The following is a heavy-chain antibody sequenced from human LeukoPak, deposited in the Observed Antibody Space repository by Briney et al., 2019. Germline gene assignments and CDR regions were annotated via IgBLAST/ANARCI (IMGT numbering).Heavy chain of an antibody. J-gene: IGHJ3*02. CDR3: AKDLSEHSYYVAGHDAFDI. V-gene: IGHV3-23*01. CDR2: ISASGGNS. Sequence: GGSLRLSCEASGFTFSDSAMSWVRQASGRGLEWVSLISASGGNSYYADSVKGRFTVSRDSSKNTLYLQMNSLRAEDTAVYYCAKDLSEHSYYVAGHDAFDILGQGTMVTVSS. CDR1: GFTFSDSA. D-gene: IGHD3-3*01.